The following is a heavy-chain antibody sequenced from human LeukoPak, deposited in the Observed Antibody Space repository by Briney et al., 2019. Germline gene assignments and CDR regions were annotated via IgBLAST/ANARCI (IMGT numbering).Heavy chain of an antibody. Sequence: KESGPTLVKPTQTLTLTCTFSGFSLSTSGVGVGWIRQPPGKALEWLALIYWNDDKRYSPSLKSRLTITKDTSKNQVVLTMTNMDPVDTATYYCAHKSLWFGELGFDYWGQGTLVTVSS. CDR1: GFSLSTSGVG. V-gene: IGHV2-5*01. CDR3: AHKSLWFGELGFDY. D-gene: IGHD3-10*01. CDR2: IYWNDDK. J-gene: IGHJ4*02.